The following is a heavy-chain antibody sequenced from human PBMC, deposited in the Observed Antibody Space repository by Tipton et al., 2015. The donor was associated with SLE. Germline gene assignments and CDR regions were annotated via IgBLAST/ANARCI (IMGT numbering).Heavy chain of an antibody. CDR3: ARSGGAGDLEY. Sequence: SLRLSCAASGFTFSSYWMHWVRQAPGKGLVWVSRINSDGGGTSYADSVKGRFTISRDNAENTLYLQMNSLRAEDTAVYYCARSGGAGDLEYWGQGTLVTVSS. CDR2: INSDGGGT. CDR1: GFTFSSYW. D-gene: IGHD3-16*01. J-gene: IGHJ4*02. V-gene: IGHV3-74*01.